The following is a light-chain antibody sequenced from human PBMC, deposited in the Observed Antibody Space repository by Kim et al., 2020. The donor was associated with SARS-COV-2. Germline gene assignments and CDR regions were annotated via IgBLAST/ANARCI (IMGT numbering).Light chain of an antibody. CDR2: LEGSGTY. CDR1: SGHSTYI. Sequence: QPVLTQSSSASASLGSSVKFTCTLSSGHSTYIIAWHQQQPGKAPRFLMKLEGSGTYYKGSGVPDRFSGSSSGADRYLTSSNLQSEDEADYYCETWDTNTRVFGGGTQLTVL. J-gene: IGLJ3*02. V-gene: IGLV4-60*03. CDR3: ETWDTNTRV.